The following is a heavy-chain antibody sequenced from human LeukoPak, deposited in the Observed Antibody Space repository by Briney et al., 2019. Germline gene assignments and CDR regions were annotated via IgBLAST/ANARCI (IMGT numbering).Heavy chain of an antibody. Sequence: SETPSLTCTVSGGSMSRYYWSWIRQPPGKGPEWIGYIYYTGTTNYNPSLKSRVTISVDTSKNQFSLKLNSVTAADTAVYYCAREDPQTKVPEGMDVWGQGTTVTVSS. D-gene: IGHD4/OR15-4a*01. CDR3: AREDPQTKVPEGMDV. CDR2: IYYTGTT. J-gene: IGHJ6*02. V-gene: IGHV4-59*01. CDR1: GGSMSRYY.